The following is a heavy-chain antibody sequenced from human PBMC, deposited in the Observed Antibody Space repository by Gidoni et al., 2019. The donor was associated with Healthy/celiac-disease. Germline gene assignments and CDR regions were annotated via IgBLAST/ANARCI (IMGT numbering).Heavy chain of an antibody. D-gene: IGHD1-26*01. CDR1: GVTFSSFG. V-gene: IGHV3-33*08. Sequence: QVLLVESGGGVVQRGRFLRLSCAASGVTFSSFGMHWVRQAPVKGLEWVAVLWYDGSNKYYADSVKGRFTISRDNSKNTLYLQMNSLRAEDTAVYYCARNNGSGSYHYYFDYWGQGTLVTVSS. J-gene: IGHJ4*02. CDR2: LWYDGSNK. CDR3: ARNNGSGSYHYYFDY.